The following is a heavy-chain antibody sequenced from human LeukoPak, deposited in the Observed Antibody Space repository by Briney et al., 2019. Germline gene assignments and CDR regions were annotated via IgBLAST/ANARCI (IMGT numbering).Heavy chain of an antibody. CDR2: INADGKDT. CDR1: GCTLSSYW. D-gene: IGHD6-19*01. Sequence: SGGSLRLSCVASGCTLSSYWMHWVRQAPGKGLLLVSRINADGKDTPYVDSVQGRFSISRDNAKNTLYLQMNSLRAEDTAAYYCARGSSSGWPDYFDYWGQGVLVTVSP. V-gene: IGHV3-74*01. CDR3: ARGSSSGWPDYFDY. J-gene: IGHJ4*02.